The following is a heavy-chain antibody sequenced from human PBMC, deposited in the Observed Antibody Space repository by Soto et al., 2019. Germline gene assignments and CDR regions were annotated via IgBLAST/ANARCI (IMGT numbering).Heavy chain of an antibody. CDR2: ISSSSSYI. CDR3: ARDFSGSYSFPFINYSDGMDV. V-gene: IGHV3-21*01. J-gene: IGHJ6*02. Sequence: EVQLVESGGGLVKPGGSLRLSCAASGFTFSSYSMNWVRQAPVKGLEWVSSISSSSSYIYYADSVKGRFTISRDKAKNSLYLQMNSLRAEDTAVYYCARDFSGSYSFPFINYSDGMDVWGQGTTVTGYS. CDR1: GFTFSSYS. D-gene: IGHD1-26*01.